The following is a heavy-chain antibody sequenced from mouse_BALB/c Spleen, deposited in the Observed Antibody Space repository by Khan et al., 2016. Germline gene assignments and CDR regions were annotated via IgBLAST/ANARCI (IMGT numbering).Heavy chain of an antibody. CDR2: ISYSGST. Sequence: VQLKESGPGLVKPSQSLSLTCTVTGYSITSDYAWNWIRQFPGNRLEWMGYISYSGSTSYNPSFKSQISITRDTSKNQFFLQLNSVTSEDTATYYCARSDYGDNDAMDYWGQGTSVTVSS. D-gene: IGHD1-1*01. J-gene: IGHJ4*01. V-gene: IGHV3-2*02. CDR1: GYSITSDYA. CDR3: ARSDYGDNDAMDY.